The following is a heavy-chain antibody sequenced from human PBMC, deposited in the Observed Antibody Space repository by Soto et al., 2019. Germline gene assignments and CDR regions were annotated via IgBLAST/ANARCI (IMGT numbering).Heavy chain of an antibody. CDR2: IIPIFGTA. Sequence: QVQLVQSGAEVKKPGSSVKVSCKASGGTFSSYAISWVRQAPGQGLEWMGGIIPIFGTASYAQKFQGRVTVTVDESTSTAYMELSSLRSEDTAVYYCARPHRNTAMVTRHGRGPWTDAFDIWGQGTMVTVSS. V-gene: IGHV1-69*12. CDR3: ARPHRNTAMVTRHGRGPWTDAFDI. D-gene: IGHD5-18*01. J-gene: IGHJ3*02. CDR1: GGTFSSYA.